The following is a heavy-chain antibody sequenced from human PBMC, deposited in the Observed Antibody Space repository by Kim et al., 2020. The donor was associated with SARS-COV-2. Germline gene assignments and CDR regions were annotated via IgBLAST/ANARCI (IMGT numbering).Heavy chain of an antibody. CDR1: GGTFSSYA. D-gene: IGHD2-15*01. V-gene: IGHV1-69*13. J-gene: IGHJ4*02. Sequence: SVKVSCKASGGTFSSYAISWVRQAPGQGLEWMGGIIPIFGTANYAQKFQGRVTITADESTSTAYMELSSLRSEDTAVYYCAILHGVVVAAIPDYWGQGTLVTVSS. CDR3: AILHGVVVAAIPDY. CDR2: IIPIFGTA.